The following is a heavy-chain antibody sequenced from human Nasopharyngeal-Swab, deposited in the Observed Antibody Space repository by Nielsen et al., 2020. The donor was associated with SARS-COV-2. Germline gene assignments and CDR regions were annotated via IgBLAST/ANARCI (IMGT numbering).Heavy chain of an antibody. Sequence: CYASAYSIISSYMLCWRQAPREGLVWMGRINPNSGSTNNAQKFPGRVTMTSDTSISTAYMELSRLRSDDTTVYYYARGPNRGMDVWGQGTTVTVSS. V-gene: IGHV1-2*06. D-gene: IGHD1-14*01. CDR3: ARGPNRGMDV. CDR1: AYSIISSY. J-gene: IGHJ6*02. CDR2: INPNSGST.